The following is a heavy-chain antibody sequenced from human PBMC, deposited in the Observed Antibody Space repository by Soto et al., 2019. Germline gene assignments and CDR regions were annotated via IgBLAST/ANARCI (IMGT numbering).Heavy chain of an antibody. V-gene: IGHV3-48*02. CDR3: ARDRGVGTPDSFDI. Sequence: LGLPGAWSEVIFSRYNLNWVRQAAGKGLEWVSYISSSGNTIYYSDSVKVRFTFSRDNGKKSLFLQMKSLREEDTAVYYCARDRGVGTPDSFDIWGQGTMVTV. J-gene: IGHJ3*02. CDR1: EVIFSRYN. CDR2: ISSSGNTI. D-gene: IGHD3-3*01.